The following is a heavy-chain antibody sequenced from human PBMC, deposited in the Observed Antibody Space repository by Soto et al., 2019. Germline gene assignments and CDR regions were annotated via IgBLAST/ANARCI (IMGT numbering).Heavy chain of an antibody. J-gene: IGHJ6*02. CDR1: GFTFSSYG. Sequence: GGSLRLSCAASGFTFSSYGMHWVRQAPGKGLEWVAVISYDGSNKYYADSVKGRFTISRDNSKNTLYLQMNSLRAEDTAVYYCAKDRGSSNYYGMDVWGQGTTVTVSS. CDR3: AKDRGSSNYYGMDV. V-gene: IGHV3-30*18. D-gene: IGHD2-2*01. CDR2: ISYDGSNK.